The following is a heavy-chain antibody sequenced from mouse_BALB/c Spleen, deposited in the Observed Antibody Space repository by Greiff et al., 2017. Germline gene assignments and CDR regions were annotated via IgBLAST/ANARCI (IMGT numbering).Heavy chain of an antibody. Sequence: VQLQQSGAELVRPGSSVKISCKASGYAFSSYWMNWVKQRPGQGLEWIGQIYPGDGDTNYNGKFKGKATLTADKSSSTAYMQLSSLTSEDSAVYFCARDYGKFFYAMDYWGQGTSVTVSS. D-gene: IGHD2-1*01. CDR3: ARDYGKFFYAMDY. CDR2: IYPGDGDT. V-gene: IGHV1-80*01. CDR1: GYAFSSYW. J-gene: IGHJ4*01.